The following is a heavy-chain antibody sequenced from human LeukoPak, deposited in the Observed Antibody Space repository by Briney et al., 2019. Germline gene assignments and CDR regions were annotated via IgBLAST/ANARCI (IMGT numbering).Heavy chain of an antibody. V-gene: IGHV4-59*12. J-gene: IGHJ4*02. D-gene: IGHD3-10*01. CDR3: ARGNRRLGYYGSGSRLPFDY. CDR2: IYYSGPTNSETT. Sequence: SETLSLTCTVSGGSISSYFWNWLRQPPGKGLEWIGYIYYSGPTNSETTNYNPSLKSRVTISVDTSKNQFSLRLSSVTAADTAVYYCARGNRRLGYYGSGSRLPFDYWGQGTLVTVSS. CDR1: GGSISSYF.